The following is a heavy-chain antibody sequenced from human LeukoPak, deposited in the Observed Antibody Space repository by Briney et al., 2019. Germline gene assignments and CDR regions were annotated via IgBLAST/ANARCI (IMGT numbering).Heavy chain of an antibody. CDR1: GGSISSGSYY. CDR2: ISYSGSFTYSGNT. V-gene: IGHV4-30-4*07. CDR3: ARGEYYYGSGSLDS. D-gene: IGHD3-10*01. Sequence: NPSETLSLTCTVSGGSISSGSYYWSWIRQPPGKGLEWIGYISYSGSFTYSGNTYYNPSLKSRVTISVDTSKNQFSLKLSSVTAADTAVYYCARGEYYYGSGSLDSWGQGTLVTVSS. J-gene: IGHJ4*02.